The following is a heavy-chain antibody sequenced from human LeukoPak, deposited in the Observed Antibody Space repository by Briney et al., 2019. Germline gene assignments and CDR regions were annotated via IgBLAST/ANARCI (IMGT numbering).Heavy chain of an antibody. CDR3: ARSEYSSFDY. CDR2: ITSSSSYI. J-gene: IGHJ4*02. D-gene: IGHD6-6*01. Sequence: GGSLRLSCAASGFTFRSYYMNWVRQAPGKGLEWVSSITSSSSYIYYADSVKGRFTISRDNAKNSLYLQMNSLRAEDTAVYYCARSEYSSFDYWGQGTLVTVSS. CDR1: GFTFRSYY. V-gene: IGHV3-21*01.